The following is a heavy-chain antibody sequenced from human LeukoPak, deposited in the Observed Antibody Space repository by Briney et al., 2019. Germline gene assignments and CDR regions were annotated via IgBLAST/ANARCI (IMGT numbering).Heavy chain of an antibody. V-gene: IGHV3-23*01. CDR2: IGSDSGAI. D-gene: IGHD6-13*01. Sequence: PGGSLRLSCAASGFTFSSFAMIWVRQAPGKGLEWVSVIGSDSGAIQYADSVKGRFTISRDNSKNTLYLQMNSLRAEDTAVYYCAKGAYSSSWYPTTHFDYWGQGTLVTVSS. CDR3: AKGAYSSSWYPTTHFDY. CDR1: GFTFSSFA. J-gene: IGHJ4*02.